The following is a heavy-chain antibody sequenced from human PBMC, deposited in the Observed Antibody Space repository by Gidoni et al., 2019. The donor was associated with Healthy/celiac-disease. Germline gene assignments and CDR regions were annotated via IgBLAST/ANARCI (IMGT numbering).Heavy chain of an antibody. CDR1: VGTFSSYA. D-gene: IGHD6-19*01. J-gene: IGHJ5*02. CDR2: IIPIFGTA. CDR3: ARFWISSGWYEGWFDP. V-gene: IGHV1-69*01. Sequence: QVQLVQSGAAVKTPGSSVKVSFKASVGTFSSYAISWVRQAPGQGLEWMGGIIPIFGTANYAQKFQGRVTITADESTSTAYMELSSLRSEDTAVYYCARFWISSGWYEGWFDPWGQGTLVTVSS.